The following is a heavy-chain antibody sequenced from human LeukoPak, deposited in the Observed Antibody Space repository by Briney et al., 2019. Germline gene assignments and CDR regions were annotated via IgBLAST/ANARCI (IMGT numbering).Heavy chain of an antibody. J-gene: IGHJ4*02. D-gene: IGHD3-16*02. CDR3: ARNPSYDYVWGSYLGFLDY. CDR1: GGSISNYY. V-gene: IGHV4-59*01. CDR2: VYYSGST. Sequence: PSETLSLTCTVSGGSISNYYWSWIRQPPGKGLEWIGYVYYSGSTNYNPSLKSRVTISVDTSKNQFSLKLSSVTAADTAVYYCARNPSYDYVWGSYLGFLDYWGQGTLVTVSS.